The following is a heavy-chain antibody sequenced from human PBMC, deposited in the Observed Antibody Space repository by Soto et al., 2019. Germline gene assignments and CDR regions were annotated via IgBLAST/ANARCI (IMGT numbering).Heavy chain of an antibody. J-gene: IGHJ6*02. CDR2: IKQDGSEK. Sequence: GGSLRLSCAASGFTFSSYWMSWVRQAPGKGLEWVANIKQDGSEKYYVDSVKGRFTISRDNAKNSLYLQMNSLRAEDTAVYYCARENYDFWSGYYNKRYYYGMDVWGQGTTVPVSS. CDR3: ARENYDFWSGYYNKRYYYGMDV. V-gene: IGHV3-7*05. D-gene: IGHD3-3*01. CDR1: GFTFSSYW.